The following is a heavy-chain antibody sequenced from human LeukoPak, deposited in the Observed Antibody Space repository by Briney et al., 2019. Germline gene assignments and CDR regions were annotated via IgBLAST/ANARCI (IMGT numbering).Heavy chain of an antibody. CDR3: AKDGEMATINY. D-gene: IGHD5-24*01. J-gene: IGHJ4*02. CDR1: GFTFSGYG. Sequence: GGSLRLSCAASGFTFSGYGMHWVRQAPGKGLEWVAVISYDGSNKYYADSVKGRFTISRDNSRNTLYLQMNSLRAEDTAVYYCAKDGEMATINYWGQGTLVTVSS. CDR2: ISYDGSNK. V-gene: IGHV3-30*18.